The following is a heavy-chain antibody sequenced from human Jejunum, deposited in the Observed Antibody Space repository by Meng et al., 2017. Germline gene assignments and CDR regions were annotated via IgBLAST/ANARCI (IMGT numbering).Heavy chain of an antibody. J-gene: IGHJ5*02. CDR1: GGSIRTAGYY. CDR2: IFYSGTT. V-gene: IGHV4-39*07. Sequence: QRRLQESGPGLVKPSETLSLTCAVSGGSIRTAGYYWGWIRQSPGKGLEWIGSIFYSGTTYYNPSLKSRVTISIDTSKNQFSLKMNSVTAADTAVYYCARDTAGFGPWGQGTLVTVSS. CDR3: ARDTAGFGP. D-gene: IGHD6-13*01.